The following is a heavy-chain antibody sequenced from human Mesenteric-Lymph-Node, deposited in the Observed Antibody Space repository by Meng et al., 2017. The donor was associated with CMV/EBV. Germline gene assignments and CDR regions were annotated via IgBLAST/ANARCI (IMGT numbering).Heavy chain of an antibody. Sequence: GGSRRLSCAASGFTFDDYGMSWVRQAPGKGLEWVSGINWNGGSTGYADSVKGRFTISRDNAKNSLYLQMNSLRAEDTALYYCARFVGSLVRGSFDYWGQGTLVTVSS. CDR1: GFTFDDYG. D-gene: IGHD3-10*01. CDR3: ARFVGSLVRGSFDY. J-gene: IGHJ4*02. V-gene: IGHV3-20*04. CDR2: INWNGGST.